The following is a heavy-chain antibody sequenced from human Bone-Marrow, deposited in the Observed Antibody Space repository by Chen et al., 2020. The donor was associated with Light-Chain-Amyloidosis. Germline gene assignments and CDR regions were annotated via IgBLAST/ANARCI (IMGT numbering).Heavy chain of an antibody. CDR3: ARGPSDYGDPYYYYYYMDV. V-gene: IGHV4-31*03. J-gene: IGHJ6*03. CDR1: GGSISSGGYY. CDR2: IYYSGST. Sequence: VQLQESGPGLVKPSQTLSLTCTVSGGSISSGGYYWSWIRQHPGKGLEWIGYIYYSGSTYYNPSLKSRVTISVDTSKNQFSLKLSSVTAADTAVYYCARGPSDYGDPYYYYYYMDVWGKGTTVTVSS. D-gene: IGHD4-17*01.